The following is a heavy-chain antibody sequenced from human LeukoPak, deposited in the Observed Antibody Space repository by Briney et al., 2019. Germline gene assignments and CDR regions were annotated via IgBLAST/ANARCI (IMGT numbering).Heavy chain of an antibody. V-gene: IGHV3-48*02. CDR2: ISSSSSTI. J-gene: IGHJ4*02. CDR1: GFSFSSYE. CDR3: ARDGAYYDILTGYSNFDY. Sequence: PGGSLRLSCAASGFSFSSYEMNWVRQAPGKGLEWVSYISSSSSTIYYADSVKGRFTISRDNAKNSLYLQMNSLRDEDTAVYYCARDGAYYDILTGYSNFDYWGQGTLVTVSS. D-gene: IGHD3-9*01.